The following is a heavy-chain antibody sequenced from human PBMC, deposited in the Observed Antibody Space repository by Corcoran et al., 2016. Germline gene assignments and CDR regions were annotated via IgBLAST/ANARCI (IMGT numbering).Heavy chain of an antibody. CDR1: GFTFSNAW. J-gene: IGHJ4*02. CDR2: IKSKTDGGTT. CDR3: TTSTAPVRITMIVVVTDD. D-gene: IGHD3-22*01. V-gene: IGHV3-15*01. Sequence: EVQLVESGGGLVKPGGSLRLSCAASGFTFSNAWMSWVRQAPGKGLEWVGRIKSKTDGGTTDYAAPVKGRFTITRNDSKNTLDLQMNSLKTEDTAVDYCTTSTAPVRITMIVVVTDDWGQGTLVTVSS.